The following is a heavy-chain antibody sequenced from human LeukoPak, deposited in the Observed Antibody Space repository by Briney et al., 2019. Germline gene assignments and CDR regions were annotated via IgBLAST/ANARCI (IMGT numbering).Heavy chain of an antibody. J-gene: IGHJ5*01. CDR3: ARSRIQLWIDF. Sequence: ASVKVSCKASGYTFTNYYMHWVRQAPGQGLEWLGIINPSGGSTTYAQKFQGRVTITRDTSTSTVYMELRSLRSEDTAVYYRARSRIQLWIDFWGQGTLVTVSS. D-gene: IGHD5-18*01. CDR1: GYTFTNYY. CDR2: INPSGGST. V-gene: IGHV1-46*01.